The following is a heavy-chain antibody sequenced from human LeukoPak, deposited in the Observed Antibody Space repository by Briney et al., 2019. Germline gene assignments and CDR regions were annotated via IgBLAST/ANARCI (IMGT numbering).Heavy chain of an antibody. CDR1: GFTSSDCS. D-gene: IGHD1-26*01. CDR2: INAGGDKT. V-gene: IGHV3-23*01. CDR3: VKDGAQPGYYFDF. Sequence: GPTLRIRCAEAGFTSSDCSMRWLRQAPGKRLEWVSVINAGGDKTNYTDSVKGRFITSRDNFRDTLYLQMHSLRAEDTAVYFCVKDGAQPGYYFDFWGQGSLVTVSS. J-gene: IGHJ4*02.